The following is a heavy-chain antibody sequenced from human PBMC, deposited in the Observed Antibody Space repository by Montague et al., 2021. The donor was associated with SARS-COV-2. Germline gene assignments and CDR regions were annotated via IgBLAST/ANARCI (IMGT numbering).Heavy chain of an antibody. V-gene: IGHV4-39*07. CDR1: GGSIRSRTYY. CDR3: VTPGETAMAGQFDY. D-gene: IGHD5-24*01. CDR2: IYESDTT. Sequence: SETLSLTCTVSGGSIRSRTYYWGWIRQHPGKGLEWIGYIYESDTTYYNPSLKSRVAILLDTSNNQFSLKLTSLTVADTAIYYCVTPGETAMAGQFDYWGPGILVTVSS. J-gene: IGHJ4*02.